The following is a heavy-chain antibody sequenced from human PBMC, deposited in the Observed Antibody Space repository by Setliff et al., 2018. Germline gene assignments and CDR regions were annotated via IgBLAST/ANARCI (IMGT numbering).Heavy chain of an antibody. CDR3: ASDIHNDYDYFDY. V-gene: IGHV3-73*01. Sequence: HPGGSLRLSCAASGFTLSGSAVHWVRQASGKGLEWVGRIRSKANSYATVYAASVKGRFIISRDDSKNTAYLQMNSLKTEDTAVYYCASDIHNDYDYFDYWGQGIQVTVSS. CDR1: GFTLSGSA. D-gene: IGHD4-17*01. CDR2: IRSKANSYAT. J-gene: IGHJ4*02.